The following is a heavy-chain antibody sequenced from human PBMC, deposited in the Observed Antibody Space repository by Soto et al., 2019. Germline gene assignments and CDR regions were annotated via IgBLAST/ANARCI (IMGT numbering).Heavy chain of an antibody. D-gene: IGHD1-1*01. Sequence: GASVKVSGKASGYTFTFGYLHWVRQAPGQALEWMGWITPFKSDTNYAQKFQDRVTITRDRSVSTAYMELSNLRSDDTAMYYCARSPFAGSDAFDIWGQGKMVTVSS. CDR2: ITPFKSDT. CDR3: ARSPFAGSDAFDI. J-gene: IGHJ3*02. V-gene: IGHV1-45*02. CDR1: GYTFTFGY.